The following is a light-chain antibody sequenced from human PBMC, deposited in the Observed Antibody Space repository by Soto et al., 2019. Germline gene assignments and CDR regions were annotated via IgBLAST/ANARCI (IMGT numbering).Light chain of an antibody. CDR3: QQYSNWPRT. V-gene: IGKV3-15*01. CDR2: GAS. CDR1: QSVSSN. Sequence: DILLTQSPATLSLSPGDRATLSCRASQSVSSNLAWYQQRPGQAPRLLIYGASTRATDIPPRFSGSGSGTEFILTISSLQSEDFAVYYCQQYSNWPRTFGQGTKADI. J-gene: IGKJ1*01.